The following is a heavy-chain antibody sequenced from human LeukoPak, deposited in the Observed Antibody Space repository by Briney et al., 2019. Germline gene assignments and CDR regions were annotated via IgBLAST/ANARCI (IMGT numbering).Heavy chain of an antibody. V-gene: IGHV3-66*01. Sequence: GGSLRLSCAASGFTVSSDYITWVRQAPGKGLEWVSVVYSGGETYYAESVKGRFTVSRDNSKNTVYLQMNSLRAEDTAVYFCARGGIAARQSDFWGQGTLVTVSS. CDR3: ARGGIAARQSDF. J-gene: IGHJ4*02. CDR2: VYSGGET. D-gene: IGHD6-6*01. CDR1: GFTVSSDY.